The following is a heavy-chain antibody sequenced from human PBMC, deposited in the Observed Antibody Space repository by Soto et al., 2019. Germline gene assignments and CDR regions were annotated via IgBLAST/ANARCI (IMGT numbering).Heavy chain of an antibody. V-gene: IGHV3-33*01. CDR3: ARDRRVPQGWFDP. J-gene: IGHJ5*02. CDR2: IWYDGSNK. CDR1: GFTFSSYG. Sequence: GGSLRLSCAASGFTFSSYGMHWVRQAPGKGLEWVAVIWYDGSNKYYADSVKGRFTISRDNSKNTLYLQMNSLRAEDTAVYYGARDRRVPQGWFDPWGQGTLVTVSS. D-gene: IGHD6-19*01.